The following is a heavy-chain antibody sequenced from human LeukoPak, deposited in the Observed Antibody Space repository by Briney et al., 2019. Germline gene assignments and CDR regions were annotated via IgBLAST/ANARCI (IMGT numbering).Heavy chain of an antibody. CDR2: INAGNGNT. J-gene: IGHJ1*01. CDR3: ARESSTGDYCSGGSCYSGFEYFQH. CDR1: GYTFTSYA. V-gene: IGHV1-3*01. Sequence: ASVKVSCKASGYTFTSYAMHWVHQAPGQRLEWMGWINAGNGNTKYSQKFQGRVTITRDTSASTAYMELSSLRSEDTAVYYCARESSTGDYCSGGSCYSGFEYFQHWGQGTLVTVSS. D-gene: IGHD2-15*01.